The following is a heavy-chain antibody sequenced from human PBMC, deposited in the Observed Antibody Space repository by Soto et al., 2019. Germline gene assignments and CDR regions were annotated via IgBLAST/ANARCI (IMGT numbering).Heavy chain of an antibody. CDR1: GFTFNIAA. D-gene: IGHD1-7*01. J-gene: IGHJ5*02. V-gene: IGHV3-73*01. CDR3: ARQGVALELDL. CDR2: IRNKANGYAT. Sequence: EVQLVDSGGGLVQPGESLKLSCAASGFTFNIAAIHWVRQASGKGLEWVGLIRNKANGYATAYAASVRGRITVSRDDSKNMAFLEINSLKSEDTAVYHCARQGVALELDLWGQGTLVTVSS.